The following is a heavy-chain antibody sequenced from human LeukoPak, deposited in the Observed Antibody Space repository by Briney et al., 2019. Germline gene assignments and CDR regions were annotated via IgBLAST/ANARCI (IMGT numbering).Heavy chain of an antibody. J-gene: IGHJ4*02. CDR1: GFTFSSYA. CDR2: ISYDGSNK. D-gene: IGHD4-17*01. V-gene: IGHV3-30-3*01. CDR3: ARGVTNADY. Sequence: PGRSLRLSCAASGFTFSSYAMHWVRQAPGKGLEWVAVISYDGSNKYYADSVKGRFTISRDNSKNTLYLQMNSLRAEDTAVYYCARGVTNADYWGQGTLVTVSS.